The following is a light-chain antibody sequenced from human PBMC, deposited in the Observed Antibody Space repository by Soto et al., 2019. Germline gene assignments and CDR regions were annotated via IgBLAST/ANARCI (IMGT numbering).Light chain of an antibody. J-gene: IGLJ2*01. CDR3: QVWDSSTVV. CDR2: RDS. CDR1: NIGSKN. V-gene: IGLV3-9*01. Sequence: SYELPQPLSVSVALGQTARITCGGNNIGSKNVHGYQQKPGQAPVLVIYRDSNRPSGIPERFSGSNSGNTATLTISRAQAGDEADYYCQVWDSSTVVFGGGTKVTVL.